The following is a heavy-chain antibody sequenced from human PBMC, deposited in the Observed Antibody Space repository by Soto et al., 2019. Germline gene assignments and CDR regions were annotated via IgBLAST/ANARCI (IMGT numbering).Heavy chain of an antibody. V-gene: IGHV1-2*02. D-gene: IGHD3-3*01. CDR1: GYPVTAYY. J-gene: IGHJ3*02. CDR2: INPATGAA. CDR3: ARGGGVGVAGSAAFDM. Sequence: QLHLVQSGAVVKKPGASVTVSCSASGYPVTAYYMHWVRQAPGRGLEWMGGINPATGAAKYTQTYQGRVTMNRDPATSMVLMELGRLTAEDTAVFYCARGGGVGVAGSAAFDMWGQGTLVTVSA.